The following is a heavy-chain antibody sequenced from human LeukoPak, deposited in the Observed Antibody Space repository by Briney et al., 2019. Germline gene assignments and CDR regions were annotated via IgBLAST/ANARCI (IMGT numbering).Heavy chain of an antibody. J-gene: IGHJ4*02. D-gene: IGHD3-22*01. V-gene: IGHV3-7*01. CDR1: GFTFSSYW. Sequence: GGSLRLSCAASGFTFSSYWMSWVRQAPGKGLEWVANIKQDGSEKYYVDSMKGRFTISRDNAKNSLYLQMNSLRAEDTAVYYRARAGGSSYYDSSGYPDYWGQGTLVTVSS. CDR3: ARAGGSSYYDSSGYPDY. CDR2: IKQDGSEK.